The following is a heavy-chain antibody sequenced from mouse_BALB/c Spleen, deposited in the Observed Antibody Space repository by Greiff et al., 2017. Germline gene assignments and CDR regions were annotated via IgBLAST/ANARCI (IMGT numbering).Heavy chain of an antibody. CDR2: INPSSGYT. CDR3: ARGGYYRYDFDY. D-gene: IGHD2-14*01. V-gene: IGHV1-4*01. CDR1: GYTFTSYT. Sequence: QVQLKESGAELARPGASVKMSCKASGYTFTSYTMHWVKQRPGQGLEWIGYINPSSGYTNYNQKFKDKATLTADKSSSTAYMQLSSLTSEDSAVYYCARGGYYRYDFDYWGQGTTLTVSS. J-gene: IGHJ2*01.